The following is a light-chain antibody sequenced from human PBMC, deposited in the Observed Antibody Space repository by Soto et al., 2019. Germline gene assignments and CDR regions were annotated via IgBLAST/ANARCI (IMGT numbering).Light chain of an antibody. CDR2: GNS. CDR3: QSDDSSLDVG. CDR1: SSNIGAGYD. J-gene: IGLJ2*01. V-gene: IGLV1-40*01. Sequence: QPVLTQPPSVSGAPGQRVTISCTGSSSNIGAGYDVHWYQQLPGTAPKLLIYGNSNRPSGVPDRFSGSKSGTSASLAITGLQAEDEADYYCQSDDSSLDVGFGGGTKLTVL.